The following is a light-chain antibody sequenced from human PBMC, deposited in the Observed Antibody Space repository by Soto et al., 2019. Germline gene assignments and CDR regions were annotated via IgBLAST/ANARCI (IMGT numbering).Light chain of an antibody. CDR3: QQYAEAPIT. CDR2: GAS. Sequence: EIVLTQSPGTLSLSPGEGATLPCRASQSVGRNYLAWFQQKPGQPPRLLISGASSRAAGIPDKFSGSGSGTDFTLTISRLEPEDFAAYFCQQYAEAPITFGQGTRLEIK. J-gene: IGKJ5*01. CDR1: QSVGRNY. V-gene: IGKV3-20*01.